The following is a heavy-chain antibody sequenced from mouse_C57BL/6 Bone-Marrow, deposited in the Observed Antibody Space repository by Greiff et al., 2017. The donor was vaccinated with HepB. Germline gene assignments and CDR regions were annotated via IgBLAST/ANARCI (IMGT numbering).Heavy chain of an antibody. D-gene: IGHD1-1*01. CDR2: INSDGGST. CDR1: EYEFPSHD. Sequence: EVKLMESGGGLVQPGESLKLSCESNEYEFPSHDMSWVRKTPEKRLELVAAINSDGGSTYYPDTMERRFIISRDITKKTLYLQMSSLRSEDTALYYCARQNGSRADYFDYWGQGTTLTVSS. V-gene: IGHV5-2*01. J-gene: IGHJ2*01. CDR3: ARQNGSRADYFDY.